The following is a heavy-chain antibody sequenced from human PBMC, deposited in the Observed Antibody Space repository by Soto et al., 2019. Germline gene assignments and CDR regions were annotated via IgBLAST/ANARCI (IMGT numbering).Heavy chain of an antibody. CDR1: GGSISSYY. CDR2: IYYSGST. J-gene: IGHJ5*02. Sequence: QVQLQESGPGLVKPSETLSLTCTVSGGSISSYYWSWIRQPPGKGLEWIGYIYYSGSTNYNPSLKRRVTISVDTSKNQFSLKLSSVTAADTAVYYCARDVGVGWFDPWGQGTLVTVSS. CDR3: ARDVGVGWFDP. D-gene: IGHD2-15*01. V-gene: IGHV4-59*01.